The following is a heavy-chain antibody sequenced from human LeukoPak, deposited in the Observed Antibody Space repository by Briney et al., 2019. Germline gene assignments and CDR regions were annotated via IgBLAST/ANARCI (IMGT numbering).Heavy chain of an antibody. CDR3: ARVQGFFGVPGWFDP. CDR1: GFTFSDYY. Sequence: GGSLRLSCAASGFTFSDYYMSWIRQAPGKGQEWVSYISSSSSYTNYADSVKGRFTISRDNAKNSLYLQMNSLRAEDTAVYYCARVQGFFGVPGWFDPWGQGTLVTVSS. V-gene: IGHV3-11*06. CDR2: ISSSSSYT. J-gene: IGHJ5*02. D-gene: IGHD2-2*01.